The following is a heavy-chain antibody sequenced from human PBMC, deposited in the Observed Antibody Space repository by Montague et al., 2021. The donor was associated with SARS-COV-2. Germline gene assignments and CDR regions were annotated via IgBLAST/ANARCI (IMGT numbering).Heavy chain of an antibody. CDR3: ARDRRSWFPPYYYGMDV. CDR2: IYHSGST. Sequence: SETLSLTYAVSGGSISSSNWWSWVRQPPWKGLEWIGGIYHSGSTXYNPALKSRVTISVDKSKNQFSLKLSSVTAADTAVYYCARDRRSWFPPYYYGMDVWGQGTTVTVSS. D-gene: IGHD6-13*01. J-gene: IGHJ6*02. CDR1: GGSISSSNW. V-gene: IGHV4-4*02.